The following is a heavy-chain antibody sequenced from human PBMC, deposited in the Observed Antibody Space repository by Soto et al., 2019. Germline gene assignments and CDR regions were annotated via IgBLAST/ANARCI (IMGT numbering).Heavy chain of an antibody. CDR3: AKALGVATIRYYDYGIDV. V-gene: IGHV3-30*18. D-gene: IGHD5-12*01. Sequence: QVQLVESGGGVVQPGRSLRLSCAASGFTFSSYGMHWVRQAPGKGLEWVAVISYDGSNKYYADYVKGPFPISRDNAKNRLYLQMNSLRAEDTAVCYCAKALGVATIRYYDYGIDVWGQGTTVTGSS. CDR1: GFTFSSYG. J-gene: IGHJ6*02. CDR2: ISYDGSNK.